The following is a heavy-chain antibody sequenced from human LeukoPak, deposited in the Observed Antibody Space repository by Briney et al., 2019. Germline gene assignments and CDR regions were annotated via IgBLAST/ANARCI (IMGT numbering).Heavy chain of an antibody. Sequence: GGSLRLSCAASGFTFSSYGMHWVRQAPGKGLEWVAVISYDGSNKYYADSVKGRFTISRDNSKNTLYLQMNSLRAEDTAVYYCAELGVTMIGGVWGKGTTVTISS. D-gene: IGHD3-10*02. V-gene: IGHV3-30*18. CDR3: AELGVTMIGGV. J-gene: IGHJ6*04. CDR1: GFTFSSYG. CDR2: ISYDGSNK.